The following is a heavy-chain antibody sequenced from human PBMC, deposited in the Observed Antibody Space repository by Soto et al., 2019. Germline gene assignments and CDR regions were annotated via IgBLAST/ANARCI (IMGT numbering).Heavy chain of an antibody. J-gene: IGHJ4*02. V-gene: IGHV3-66*01. CDR3: ARGVDTAMSVDY. CDR1: GVTVSSNY. Sequence: GGSLRLSCAASGVTVSSNYMSWVRQAPGKGLEWVSAISYGGGTTYYADSVKGRFTISRDNSKNTLYLQMNSLRAEDTAVYYCARGVDTAMSVDYWAREPWSPSPQ. D-gene: IGHD5-18*01. CDR2: ISYGGGTT.